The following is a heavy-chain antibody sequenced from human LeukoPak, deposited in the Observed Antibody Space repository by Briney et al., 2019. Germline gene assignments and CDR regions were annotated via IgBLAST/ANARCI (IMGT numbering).Heavy chain of an antibody. Sequence: SETLSLTCAVYGGSFSGYYWSWIRQPPGKGLEWIGEINHSGSTNYNPSLKSRVTISVDKSKNQFSLKLSSVTAADTAVYYCARGVRAAAGTFDYWGQGTLVTVSS. V-gene: IGHV4-34*01. J-gene: IGHJ4*02. CDR3: ARGVRAAAGTFDY. CDR2: INHSGST. D-gene: IGHD6-13*01. CDR1: GGSFSGYY.